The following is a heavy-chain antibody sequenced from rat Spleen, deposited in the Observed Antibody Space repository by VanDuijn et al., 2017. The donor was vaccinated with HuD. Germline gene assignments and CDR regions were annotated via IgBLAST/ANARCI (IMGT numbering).Heavy chain of an antibody. Sequence: EVQLVETGGGLVQPGGSLKLSCAASGFTFSSFPMAWVRQAPGKGLEWVATITYDGSSTYYRDSVKGRFTLSRDDAKRTLFLQMDSLRSEDTATYYCARLSYYYDGYFDYWGQGVMVTVSS. V-gene: IGHV5-7*01. CDR3: ARLSYYYDGYFDY. CDR2: ITYDGSST. D-gene: IGHD1-12*03. J-gene: IGHJ2*01. CDR1: GFTFSSFP.